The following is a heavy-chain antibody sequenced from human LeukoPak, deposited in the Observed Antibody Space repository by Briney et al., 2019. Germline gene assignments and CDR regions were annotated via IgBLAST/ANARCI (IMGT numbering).Heavy chain of an antibody. CDR1: GFTFSRYG. V-gene: IGHV3-30*02. CDR2: IRYDGSNK. J-gene: IGHJ6*03. D-gene: IGHD3-22*01. Sequence: GGSLRLSCAASGFTFSRYGMHWVRQAPGKGLEWVALIRYDGSNKNDADSVKGRFTTSRDNSKNTLHLQMNSLRAEDTAVYYCAKTSDYDSSGYFNYYYYYMDVWGKGTTVTVSS. CDR3: AKTSDYDSSGYFNYYYYYMDV.